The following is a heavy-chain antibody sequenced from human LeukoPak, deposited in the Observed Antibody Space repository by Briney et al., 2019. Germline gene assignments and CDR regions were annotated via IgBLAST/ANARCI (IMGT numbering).Heavy chain of an antibody. J-gene: IGHJ4*02. D-gene: IGHD1-26*01. CDR1: GFTFSSYW. Sequence: GGSLRLSCAASGFTFSSYWMSWVRQAPGKGLEWVANIKQDGSEKYYVDSVKGRFTISRDNAKNSLYLQMNSLRAEDTAVYYCARDPADMYSGSYGRFDYWGQGTLVTVSS. V-gene: IGHV3-7*01. CDR2: IKQDGSEK. CDR3: ARDPADMYSGSYGRFDY.